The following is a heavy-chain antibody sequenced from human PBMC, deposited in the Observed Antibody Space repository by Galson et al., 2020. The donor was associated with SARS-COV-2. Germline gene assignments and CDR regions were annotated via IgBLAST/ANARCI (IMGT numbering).Heavy chain of an antibody. J-gene: IGHJ4*02. Sequence: SCAASGFTFSDYYMRWIRQAPGKGLEWVSYISRSSSYTNYADSVKGRFTISRDNAKNSLYLQMNSLRAEDTAVYYCARTDFWSGYYFDYWGQGTLVTVSS. CDR1: GFTFSDYY. V-gene: IGHV3-11*03. CDR3: ARTDFWSGYYFDY. D-gene: IGHD3-3*01. CDR2: ISRSSSYT.